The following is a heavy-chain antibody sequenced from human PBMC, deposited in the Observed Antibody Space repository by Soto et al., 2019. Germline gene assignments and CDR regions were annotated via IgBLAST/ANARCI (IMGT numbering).Heavy chain of an antibody. V-gene: IGHV6-1*01. CDR1: GYSVSGNSVA. Sequence: SQTLSLTCAISGYSVSGNSVAWNWIRQSPSRGLEWLGRTYYRSKWYNDYGVSVKSRITINPDTSKNQFSLQLNSVTPEDTAVYYWARALFREVAGEFDDWGQGTLVTVSS. CDR3: ARALFREVAGEFDD. CDR2: TYYRSKWYN. D-gene: IGHD6-19*01. J-gene: IGHJ4*02.